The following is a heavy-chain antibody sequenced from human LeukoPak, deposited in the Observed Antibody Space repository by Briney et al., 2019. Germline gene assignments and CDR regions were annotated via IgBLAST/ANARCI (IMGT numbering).Heavy chain of an antibody. V-gene: IGHV4-39*07. D-gene: IGHD6-13*01. CDR2: IYYSGST. J-gene: IGHJ6*03. CDR1: GGSIISTTYC. Sequence: SETLSLTCTVSGGSIISTTYCWHWIRQPPGEGLEWIGSIYYSGSTYYNPSLKSRVTISVDTPKNQFSLNLSSVTAADTAVYSCARASGSSWYERRLHAYYYYMDVWGKGTTVTVSS. CDR3: ARASGSSWYERRLHAYYYYMDV.